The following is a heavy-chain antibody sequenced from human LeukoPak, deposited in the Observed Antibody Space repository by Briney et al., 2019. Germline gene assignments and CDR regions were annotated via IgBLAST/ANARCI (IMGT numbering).Heavy chain of an antibody. J-gene: IGHJ4*02. V-gene: IGHV3-23*01. D-gene: IGHD3-9*01. CDR1: GFIFSSYA. CDR2: ISGSGGST. CDR3: ASGVLRYFDWLFPPLDY. Sequence: PGGSLRLSCAASGFIFSSYAMSWVRQAPGKGLEWVSTISGSGGSTYYADSVKGRFTISRDNSKNTLYLQMNSLRAEDTAVYYCASGVLRYFDWLFPPLDYWGQGTLFTVSS.